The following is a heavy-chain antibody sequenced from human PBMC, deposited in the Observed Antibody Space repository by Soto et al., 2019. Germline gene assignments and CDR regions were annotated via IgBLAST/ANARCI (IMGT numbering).Heavy chain of an antibody. D-gene: IGHD2-15*01. CDR1: GYTFTSYG. CDR2: ISAYNGKT. V-gene: IGHV1-18*01. J-gene: IGHJ4*02. CDR3: ARDKGYCSDTSCPDFDY. Sequence: ASVKVSCKASGYTFTSYGISWVRQAPGQGLEWMGRISAYNGKTNYAKKFQGRFTIVVDTSTSTAYMELNSLRYEDTAVYYCARDKGYCSDTSCPDFDYWGQGTLVTVSS.